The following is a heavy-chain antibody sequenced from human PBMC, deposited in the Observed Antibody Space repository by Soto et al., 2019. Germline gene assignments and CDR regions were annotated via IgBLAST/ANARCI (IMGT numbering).Heavy chain of an antibody. Sequence: QVQLVQSGAEVKKPGSSVKVSCTASGGTFSSYAISWVRQAPGQGLEWMGGIIPIFGTANYAQKCQGRATITADESTSTAYMELSSLRSEDTAVYYCARALLDSSSWPRSPTSAAKYYYGMDVWGQGTTVTVSS. CDR1: GGTFSSYA. V-gene: IGHV1-69*01. CDR3: ARALLDSSSWPRSPTSAAKYYYGMDV. CDR2: IIPIFGTA. D-gene: IGHD6-13*01. J-gene: IGHJ6*02.